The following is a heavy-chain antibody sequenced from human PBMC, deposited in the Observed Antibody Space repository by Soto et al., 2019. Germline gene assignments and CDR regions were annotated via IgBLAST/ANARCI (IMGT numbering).Heavy chain of an antibody. CDR3: AIRVLGYSGYVPYSLYMDV. V-gene: IGHV4-59*12. CDR2: VYYSGST. D-gene: IGHD5-12*01. Sequence: SETLSLTCTVSCGSISSYYWTWIRQPPGMGLEWIGYVYYSGSTNYNPSLKSRVTISVDTSKNQFSLKLSSVTAADTAVYYCAIRVLGYSGYVPYSLYMDVWGKGTTVTVAS. J-gene: IGHJ6*03. CDR1: CGSISSYY.